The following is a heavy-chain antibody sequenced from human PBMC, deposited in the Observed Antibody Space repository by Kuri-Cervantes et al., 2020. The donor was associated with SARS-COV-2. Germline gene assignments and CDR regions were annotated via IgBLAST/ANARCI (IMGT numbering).Heavy chain of an antibody. CDR3: VKDPKGFGVSFLVAAFDI. CDR2: ISSNGGST. D-gene: IGHD3-3*02. CDR1: GFSFSSYA. V-gene: IGHV3-64D*08. J-gene: IGHJ3*02. Sequence: GESLKISCSASGFSFSSYAMHWVRQPPGKGLEYVSAISSNGGSTYYADSVKGRFTISRDNSKSTLYLQMSSLRAEDTAVYYYVKDPKGFGVSFLVAAFDIWGQGTMVTVSS.